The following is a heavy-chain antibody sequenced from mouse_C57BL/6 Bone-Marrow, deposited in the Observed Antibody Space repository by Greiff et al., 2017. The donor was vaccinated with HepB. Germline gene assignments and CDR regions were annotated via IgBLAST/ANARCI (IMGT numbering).Heavy chain of an antibody. D-gene: IGHD1-1*01. CDR3: ARRGPSYYYGSSYWFAY. Sequence: EVKVEESGPGLVKPSQSLSLTCSVTGYSITSGYYWNWIRQFPGNKLEWMGYISYDGSNNYNPSLKNRISITRDTSKNQFFLKLNSVTTEDTATYYCARRGPSYYYGSSYWFAYWGQGTLVTVSA. J-gene: IGHJ3*01. CDR1: GYSITSGYY. CDR2: ISYDGSN. V-gene: IGHV3-6*01.